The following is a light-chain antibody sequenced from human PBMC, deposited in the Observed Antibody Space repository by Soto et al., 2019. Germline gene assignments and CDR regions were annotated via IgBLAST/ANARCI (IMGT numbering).Light chain of an antibody. Sequence: EILLTQSPVNLSLSPGQRATLSCRASQSISTYLAWYQVKPGQAPRLLIYDASSRATGVPARFSGSGSGTDLSLTISSLEPEDVAVYYCQQRSQWPPMTFGQGTRLEIK. CDR3: QQRSQWPPMT. V-gene: IGKV3-11*01. J-gene: IGKJ5*01. CDR1: QSISTY. CDR2: DAS.